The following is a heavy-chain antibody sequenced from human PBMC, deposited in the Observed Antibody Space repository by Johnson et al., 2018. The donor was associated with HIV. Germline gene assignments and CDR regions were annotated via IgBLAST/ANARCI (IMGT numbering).Heavy chain of an antibody. Sequence: QVQLVESGGGVVQPGRSLRLSCAASGFTFSSYGMHWVRQAPGKGLESVAVIWYDGSNKYYEDSVRGRFTISRDNSKNTLYLQMNSLRAEDTAVYFCARDQGYNGFEPDAFDSWGRGTMVTVSS. D-gene: IGHD5-12*01. CDR3: ARDQGYNGFEPDAFDS. V-gene: IGHV3-33*01. J-gene: IGHJ3*02. CDR2: IWYDGSNK. CDR1: GFTFSSYG.